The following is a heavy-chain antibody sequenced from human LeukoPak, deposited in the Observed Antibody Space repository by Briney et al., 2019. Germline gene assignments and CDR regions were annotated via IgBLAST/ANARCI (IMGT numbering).Heavy chain of an antibody. CDR3: ARRVTAAPPNWFDP. CDR1: GGSISSYY. D-gene: IGHD2-2*01. CDR2: IYTSGST. V-gene: IGHV4-4*07. Sequence: SETLSLTCTVSGGSISSYYWSWIRHPAGKGLEWIGRIYTSGSTNYNPSLKSRVTMSVDTSTNQFSLKLSSVTAADAAVYYCARRVTAAPPNWFDPWGQGTLVTVSS. J-gene: IGHJ5*02.